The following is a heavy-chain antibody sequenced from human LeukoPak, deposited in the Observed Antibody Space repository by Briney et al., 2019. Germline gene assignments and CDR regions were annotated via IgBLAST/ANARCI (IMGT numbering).Heavy chain of an antibody. J-gene: IGHJ3*02. CDR3: AKPDGDYVGQLDAFDI. D-gene: IGHD4-17*01. V-gene: IGHV3-23*01. CDR1: GFTFSTYS. Sequence: GGSLRLSCAASGFTFSTYSMNWVRQAPGKGLEWVSAISGSGHNTYYADSVKGRFTISRDNSKNTLYLQTNSLRAEDTAVFYCAKPDGDYVGQLDAFDIWGQGTMVTVSS. CDR2: ISGSGHNT.